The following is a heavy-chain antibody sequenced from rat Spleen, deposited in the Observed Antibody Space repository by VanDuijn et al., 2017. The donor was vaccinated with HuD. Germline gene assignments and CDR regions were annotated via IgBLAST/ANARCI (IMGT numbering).Heavy chain of an antibody. V-gene: IGHV2-4*01. CDR1: GFSLTSSG. D-gene: IGHD1-11*01. Sequence: QVQLKESGPGLVQPSQTLSLTCTVSGFSLTSSGVYWICQPPGKGLEWMGAIWRGGSTDYNSVLKSRLSISRDTSKNQVFLKMNSLQSEDTTTYYCARGAYGGYSEWFDYWGQGVMVTVSS. CDR2: IWRGGST. CDR3: ARGAYGGYSEWFDY. J-gene: IGHJ2*01.